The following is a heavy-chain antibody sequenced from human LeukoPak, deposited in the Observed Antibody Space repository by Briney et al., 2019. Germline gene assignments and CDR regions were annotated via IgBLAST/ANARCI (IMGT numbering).Heavy chain of an antibody. CDR1: GFTFSSYG. D-gene: IGHD3-22*01. CDR3: AKGLHYWDSSGSAIDP. Sequence: GRSLRLSCAASGFTFSSYGMHWVRQAPGKGLEWVAVISYDGSNKYYADSVKGRFTISRDNSKNTLYLQMNSLRAEDTAVYYCAKGLHYWDSSGSAIDPWGQGTLVTVSS. CDR2: ISYDGSNK. J-gene: IGHJ5*02. V-gene: IGHV3-30*18.